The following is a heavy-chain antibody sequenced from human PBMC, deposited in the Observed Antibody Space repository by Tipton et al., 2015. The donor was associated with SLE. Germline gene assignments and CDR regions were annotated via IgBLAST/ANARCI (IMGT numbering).Heavy chain of an antibody. V-gene: IGHV4-59*01. CDR1: GGSISSYY. CDR3: ARVSEIKDWASGMDV. D-gene: IGHD3/OR15-3a*01. CDR2: IYYSGST. J-gene: IGHJ6*02. Sequence: TLSLTCTVSGGSISSYYWSWIRLPPGKGLEWIGYIYYSGSTNYNPSLKSRVTISVDTSKNQFSLKLSSVTAADTAVYYCARVSEIKDWASGMDVWGQGTTVTVSS.